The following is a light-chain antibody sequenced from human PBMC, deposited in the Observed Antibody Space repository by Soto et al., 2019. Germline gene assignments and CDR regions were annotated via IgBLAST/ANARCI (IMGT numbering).Light chain of an antibody. Sequence: EIVMTQSPATLSVSPGDRATLSCRASQSVSSNLAWYQKKPGQAPRLLIYAASTRATGIPARFSGSGSGTEFTLTISSLQSEDFAVYYCQQYNNWPPWTFGQGTKLEIK. CDR2: AAS. CDR3: QQYNNWPPWT. CDR1: QSVSSN. J-gene: IGKJ2*02. V-gene: IGKV3-15*01.